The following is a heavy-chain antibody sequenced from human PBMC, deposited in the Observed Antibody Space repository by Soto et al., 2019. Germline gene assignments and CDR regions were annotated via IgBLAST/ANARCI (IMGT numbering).Heavy chain of an antibody. V-gene: IGHV3-15*01. CDR2: IKSKTDGGTT. CDR3: TTENWNYDLDYYYYMDV. Sequence: GGSLRLSCAASGFTFSNAWMSWVRQAPGKGLEWVGRIKSKTDGGTTDYAAPVKGRFTISRDDSKNTLYLQMNSLKTEDTAVYYCTTENWNYDLDYYYYMDVWGKGTTVTVSS. CDR1: GFTFSNAW. J-gene: IGHJ6*03. D-gene: IGHD1-7*01.